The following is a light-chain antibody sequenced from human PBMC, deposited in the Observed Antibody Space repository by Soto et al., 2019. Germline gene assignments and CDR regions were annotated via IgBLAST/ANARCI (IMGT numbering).Light chain of an antibody. V-gene: IGKV1-5*03. CDR3: QQYNDYSPRT. CDR1: QFISTW. J-gene: IGKJ1*01. CDR2: KAS. Sequence: DIQMTQSPSTLSASVGDRVTITCRASQFISTWLAWYQQKPGQAPNLLIYKASSLENGVQSRFSGSGSGTEFALTSSSLQPDDFATYYCQQYNDYSPRTFGQGTKVEIK.